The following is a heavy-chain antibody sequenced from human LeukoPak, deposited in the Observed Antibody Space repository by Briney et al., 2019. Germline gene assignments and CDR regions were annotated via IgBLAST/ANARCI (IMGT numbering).Heavy chain of an antibody. J-gene: IGHJ4*02. V-gene: IGHV4-59*01. CDR2: IYDSGST. Sequence: SETLSLTCTVSGGSMSSYYWSWIRQPPGKGLEWIGYIYDSGSTYFNPSLKSRVTMSVDTSKNQFSLKLSSVTAADTAVYYCARDRGWGWGPPFRYFDYGARGPLVPVPS. CDR1: GGSMSSYY. D-gene: IGHD3-16*01. CDR3: ARDRGWGWGPPFRYFDY.